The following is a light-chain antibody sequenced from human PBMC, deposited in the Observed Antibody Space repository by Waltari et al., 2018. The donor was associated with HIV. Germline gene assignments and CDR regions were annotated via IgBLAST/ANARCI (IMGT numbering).Light chain of an antibody. V-gene: IGLV2-14*01. J-gene: IGLJ2*01. CDR1: SSDIGTYNY. CDR2: DVS. CDR3: SSYTSSSTPVV. Sequence: QSALTQPASVSGSPGQSITISCTGTSSDIGTYNYVSWYQQHPGKAPKPMIYDVSNRPSVGSNRFSGSKSGNTASLTISGLQAEDEADYYCSSYTSSSTPVVFGGGTKLTVL.